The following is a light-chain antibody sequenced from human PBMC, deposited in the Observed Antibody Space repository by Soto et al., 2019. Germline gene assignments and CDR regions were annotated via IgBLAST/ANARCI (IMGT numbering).Light chain of an antibody. CDR1: QAVNTR. V-gene: IGKV3-11*01. J-gene: IGKJ1*01. Sequence: ESVLRQAPATWCSWRCDIVTLSCSASQAVNTRLAWYQHKPGQAPRLLIYLASNRAAGVPARFSGSGSGTDFTLTISDVEPEDFAVYYCHQRQSWPRTFGQGTKVDIK. CDR2: LAS. CDR3: HQRQSWPRT.